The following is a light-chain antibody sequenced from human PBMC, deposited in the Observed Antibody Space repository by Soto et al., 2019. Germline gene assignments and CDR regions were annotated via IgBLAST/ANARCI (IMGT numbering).Light chain of an antibody. CDR2: ASS. V-gene: IGKV1-39*01. Sequence: DIQMTQSPSSLSASVGDRVTITCRASQSISSYLNWYQQKPGKAPKLLIYASSNLQSGVPSRFSGSGSGTDFTLTIRSLQPEYFATYYCQQSYSTPPTFGQGTKLEIK. J-gene: IGKJ2*01. CDR3: QQSYSTPPT. CDR1: QSISSY.